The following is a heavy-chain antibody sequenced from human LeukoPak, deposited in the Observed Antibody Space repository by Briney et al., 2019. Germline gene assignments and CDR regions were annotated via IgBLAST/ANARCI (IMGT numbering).Heavy chain of an antibody. D-gene: IGHD2-8*01. CDR2: ITANGGTT. V-gene: IGHV3-64*01. CDR1: GFTFSSYP. Sequence: GGSLRLSCAASGFTFSSYPMHWVRLAPGKGLEYVSGITANGGTTYYANSVKGRFTISRDNSKNTLYLQMGSLRAEVMAVYYCGRGRYCTNGVCQYFDYWGQGTLVTVSS. CDR3: GRGRYCTNGVCQYFDY. J-gene: IGHJ4*02.